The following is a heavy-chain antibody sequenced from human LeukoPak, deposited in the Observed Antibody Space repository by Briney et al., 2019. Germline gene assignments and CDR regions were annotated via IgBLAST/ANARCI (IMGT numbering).Heavy chain of an antibody. V-gene: IGHV1-46*01. CDR1: GYTFTSYY. CDR3: ARDSDRLRFLEWLLGYFDY. D-gene: IGHD3-3*01. J-gene: IGHJ4*02. Sequence: ASVKVSCKASGYTFTSYYMHWVRQAPGQGLEWMGIINPSGGSTSYAQKFQGRVTMTRDTSTSTVYMELSSPRSEDTAVYYCARDSDRLRFLEWLLGYFDYWGQGTLVTVSS. CDR2: INPSGGST.